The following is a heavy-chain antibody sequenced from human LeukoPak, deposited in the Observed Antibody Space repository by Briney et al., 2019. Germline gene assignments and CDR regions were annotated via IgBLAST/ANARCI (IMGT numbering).Heavy chain of an antibody. J-gene: IGHJ4*02. V-gene: IGHV4-59*08. CDR3: ARQSIAAAGTDY. D-gene: IGHD6-13*01. CDR2: IYYSGST. Sequence: KPSETLSLTCTVSGGSISSYYWSWIRQPPGEGLKWIGYIYYSGSTNYNPSLKSRVTISVDTSKNQFSLKLSSVTAADTAVYYCARQSIAAAGTDYWGQGTLVTVSS. CDR1: GGSISSYY.